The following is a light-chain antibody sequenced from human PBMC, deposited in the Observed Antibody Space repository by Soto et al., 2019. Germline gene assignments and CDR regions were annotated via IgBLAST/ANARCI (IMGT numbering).Light chain of an antibody. J-gene: IGLJ1*01. CDR1: SSNIGAGYD. CDR2: VNT. V-gene: IGLV1-40*01. CDR3: QSYDSSLSGDV. Sequence: QSVLTQPPSVSGAPGQRVTISCTGSSSNIGAGYDVHWYQQLPGTAPKLLIYVNTNRPSGVPGRFSGSKSGTSASLAITGLQAEDEADYYCQSYDSSLSGDVFGTGTKVTVL.